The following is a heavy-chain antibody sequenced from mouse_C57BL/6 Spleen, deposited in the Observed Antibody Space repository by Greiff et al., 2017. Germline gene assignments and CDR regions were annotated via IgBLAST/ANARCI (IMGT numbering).Heavy chain of an antibody. Sequence: QQSCKASGYTFTSYWMHWVKQRPGQGLEWIGEIDPSDSYTNYNQKFKGKSTLTVDKSSSTAYMQLSSLTSEDSAVYYCARYRIGGTYFDYWGQGTTLTVSS. CDR1: GYTFTSYW. CDR3: ARYRIGGTYFDY. CDR2: IDPSDSYT. D-gene: IGHD4-1*01. V-gene: IGHV1-69*01. J-gene: IGHJ2*01.